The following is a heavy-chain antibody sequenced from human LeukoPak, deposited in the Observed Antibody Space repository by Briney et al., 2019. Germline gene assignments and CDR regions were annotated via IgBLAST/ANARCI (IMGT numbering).Heavy chain of an antibody. CDR2: IGGST. CDR3: ATYRQVLLPFES. V-gene: IGHV3-64*01. D-gene: IGHD2-8*02. Sequence: PGGSLRLSCAASGFTFSSYGMHWVRQAPGKGLEHVSAIGGSTYYANSVKGRFTISRDNSKSTLSLQMNSLRAEDTAIYYCATYRQVLLPFESWGQGTLVTVSS. CDR1: GFTFSSYG. J-gene: IGHJ4*02.